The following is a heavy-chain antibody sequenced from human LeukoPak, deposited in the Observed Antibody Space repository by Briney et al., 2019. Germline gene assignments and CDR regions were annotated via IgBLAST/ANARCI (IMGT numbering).Heavy chain of an antibody. CDR1: GGSIRSHY. CDR2: IYYTGST. Sequence: SETLSLTSSVSGGSIRSHYWNWIRQPPGKGLEWLGHIYYTGSTYYNPSLKSRVTISVDTSKNQFSLRLSSVTAADTAVYYCARERWEGGSFVMGFDYWGQGALVTVSS. V-gene: IGHV4-59*11. D-gene: IGHD1-26*01. CDR3: ARERWEGGSFVMGFDY. J-gene: IGHJ4*02.